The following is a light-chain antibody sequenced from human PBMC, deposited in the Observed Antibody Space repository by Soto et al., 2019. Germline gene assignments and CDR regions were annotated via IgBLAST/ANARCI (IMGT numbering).Light chain of an antibody. CDR3: ASWDDSLNGAV. V-gene: IGLV1-44*01. CDR1: SSNVGSHT. Sequence: QSVLTQPPSASGTPGQRVTISCSGSSSNVGSHTVSWYQQLPGTAPRLLIYSNNQRPSGVPDRFSGSKSGTSASQAISGLQSEDESDYYCASWDDSLNGAVFGGGTQLTVL. J-gene: IGLJ7*01. CDR2: SNN.